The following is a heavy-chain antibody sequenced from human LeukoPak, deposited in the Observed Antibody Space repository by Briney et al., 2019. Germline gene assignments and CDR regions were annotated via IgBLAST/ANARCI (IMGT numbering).Heavy chain of an antibody. CDR2: INPNSGGT. Sequence: GASVKVSCKASGYTFTGYYMHWVRQAPGQGLEWMGWINPNSGGTNYAQKFQGRVTMTRDTSISTAYTELSRLRSDDTAVYYCARSTGRVVPAAINYWGQGTLVTVSS. D-gene: IGHD2-2*01. CDR1: GYTFTGYY. J-gene: IGHJ4*02. V-gene: IGHV1-2*02. CDR3: ARSTGRVVPAAINY.